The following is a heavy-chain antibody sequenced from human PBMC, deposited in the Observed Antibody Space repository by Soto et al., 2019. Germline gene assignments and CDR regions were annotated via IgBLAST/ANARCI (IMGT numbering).Heavy chain of an antibody. CDR1: GYTFASYA. CDR2: ISAYNGKP. CDR3: ARDPPPPDY. J-gene: IGHJ4*02. Sequence: QVQLVQSGAEVKKPGASVKVSCKASGYTFASYAISWMRQAPGPGLEWMGWISAYNGKPNDAQKHQGRVTMTADTSTSTAYMDLWSVGGDDTAVYFCARDPPPPDYWGQGTLVTVSS. V-gene: IGHV1-18*01.